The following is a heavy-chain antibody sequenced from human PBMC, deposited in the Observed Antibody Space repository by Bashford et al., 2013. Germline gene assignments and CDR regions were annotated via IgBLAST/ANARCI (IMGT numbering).Heavy chain of an antibody. CDR1: GYTFTTCV. CDR2: INAGNGNT. CDR3: ARAGYSYVEDYYAMDV. Sequence: ASVKVSCKASGYTFTTCVMHWVRQAPGQRLEWMGWINAGNGNTKYSQKFQGRVTTTRDTSASTAYMELSSLRTEDTAVYYCARAGYSYVEDYYAMDVWGQGTTVTVSS. V-gene: IGHV1-3*01. D-gene: IGHD5-24*01. J-gene: IGHJ6*02.